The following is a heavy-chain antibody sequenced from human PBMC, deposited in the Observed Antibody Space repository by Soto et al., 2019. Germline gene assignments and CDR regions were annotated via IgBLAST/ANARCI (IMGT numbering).Heavy chain of an antibody. D-gene: IGHD3-22*01. Sequence: GGSLRLSCAASGFTFSSYAVSWVRQAPGKGPEWISSISGSGSTIYYADSVKGRFTISRDNSKNTLYLQMSSLRAEDTAVYYCAKVFYYHDSSGYYYFDYWGQGTLVTVSS. CDR1: GFTFSSYA. J-gene: IGHJ4*02. CDR2: ISGSGSTI. CDR3: AKVFYYHDSSGYYYFDY. V-gene: IGHV3-23*01.